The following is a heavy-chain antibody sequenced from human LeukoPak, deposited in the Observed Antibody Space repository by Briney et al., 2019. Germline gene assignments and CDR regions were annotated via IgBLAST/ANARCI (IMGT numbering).Heavy chain of an antibody. D-gene: IGHD3-9*01. CDR1: GGSISSYY. Sequence: SETLSLTCTVSGGSISSYYWSWIRQPPGKGLEWIGYTYTSGSTNYNPALRSRLTISVDMSKNQFSLEVSSVTASDTAVYYCARHRPNDDVLTGYILSFYMDVWGKGTTVTVSS. CDR3: ARHRPNDDVLTGYILSFYMDV. V-gene: IGHV4-4*09. J-gene: IGHJ6*03. CDR2: TYTSGST.